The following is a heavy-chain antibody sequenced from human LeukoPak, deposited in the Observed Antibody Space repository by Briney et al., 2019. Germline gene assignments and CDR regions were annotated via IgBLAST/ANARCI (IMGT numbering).Heavy chain of an antibody. D-gene: IGHD3-16*01. J-gene: IGHJ4*02. CDR3: ARIAFGVDY. CDR1: GFTFSSDS. CDR2: ISSSRSYI. Sequence: GGSLRLSCAASGFTFSSDSMNWVRQAPGKGLEWGSSISSSRSYIYYADSVRGRFTIYRDNAKNSLYLQMNSLRAEHTAVYYCARIAFGVDYWGQGPLVTVSS. V-gene: IGHV3-21*01.